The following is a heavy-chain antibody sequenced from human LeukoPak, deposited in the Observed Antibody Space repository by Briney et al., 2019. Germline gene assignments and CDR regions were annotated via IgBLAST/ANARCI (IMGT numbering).Heavy chain of an antibody. CDR3: ARDSPTSGIDY. Sequence: GGSLTLSCSVCGFSLGSSYMTWVRQTPGKGLEWVSVIYTNGKDYYAESAKGRFTISRDISKNSLDLQMNRLRVDDTAVYYCARDSPTSGIDYWGQGTLVIVSS. CDR1: GFSLGSSY. J-gene: IGHJ4*02. V-gene: IGHV3-53*01. D-gene: IGHD2-15*01. CDR2: IYTNGKD.